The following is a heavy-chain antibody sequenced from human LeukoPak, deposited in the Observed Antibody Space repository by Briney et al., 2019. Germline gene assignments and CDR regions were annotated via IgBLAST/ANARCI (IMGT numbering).Heavy chain of an antibody. J-gene: IGHJ5*02. CDR1: GGSISSSPYY. CDR2: IYYRGST. CDR3: ARHYLSDGILSTFDP. D-gene: IGHD2-2*01. Sequence: AETLSLTCTVSGGSISSSPYYWGWIRQPPGKGLEWIGTIYYRGSTYSNPSLNSRVTISLDTSKNQFSLRLRSVTAADTALYYCARHYLSDGILSTFDPWGQGTLVTVSS. V-gene: IGHV4-39*01.